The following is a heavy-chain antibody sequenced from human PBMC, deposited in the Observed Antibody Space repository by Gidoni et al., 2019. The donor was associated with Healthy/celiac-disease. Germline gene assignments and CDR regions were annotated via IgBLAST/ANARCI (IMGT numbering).Heavy chain of an antibody. Sequence: EVQLVQSGAEVKKPGESLKISCKGSGYSFTSYWIGWVRQMPGKGLEWMGIIYPCESDTRYSPSFQGQVTISADKSISTAYLQWSSLKASDTAMYYCARSGSGWYEVYYFDYWGQGTLVTVSS. CDR2: IYPCESDT. CDR1: GYSFTSYW. CDR3: ARSGSGWYEVYYFDY. D-gene: IGHD6-19*01. V-gene: IGHV5-51*01. J-gene: IGHJ4*02.